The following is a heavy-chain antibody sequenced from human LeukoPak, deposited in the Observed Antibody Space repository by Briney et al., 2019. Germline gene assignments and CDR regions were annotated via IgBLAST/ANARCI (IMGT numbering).Heavy chain of an antibody. V-gene: IGHV3-48*03. Sequence: GGSLRLSCAASGFTFSSYEMNWVRQAPGKGLEWVSYISSSGSTIYYADSVKGRFTISRDNAKNSLYLQMNSLRAEDTAVYYCARDLGFGELSYYYYYGIDVWGQGTTVTVSS. CDR1: GFTFSSYE. CDR3: ARDLGFGELSYYYYYGIDV. CDR2: ISSSGSTI. D-gene: IGHD3-10*01. J-gene: IGHJ6*02.